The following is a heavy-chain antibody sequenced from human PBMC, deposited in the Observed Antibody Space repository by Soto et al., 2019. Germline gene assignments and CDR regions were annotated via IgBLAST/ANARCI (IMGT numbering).Heavy chain of an antibody. CDR3: ASPAPGYYYYGMDV. V-gene: IGHV1-3*01. Sequence: ASVKVSCKASGYTFTSYAMHWVRQAPGQRLEWMGWINAGNGNTKYSQKFQGRVTITRDTSASTAYMELSSLRSEDTAVNYCASPAPGYYYYGMDVWGQGTTVTVSS. CDR1: GYTFTSYA. J-gene: IGHJ6*02. CDR2: INAGNGNT.